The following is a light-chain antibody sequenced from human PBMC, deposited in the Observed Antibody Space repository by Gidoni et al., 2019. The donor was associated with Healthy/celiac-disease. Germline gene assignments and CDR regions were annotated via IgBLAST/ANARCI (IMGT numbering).Light chain of an antibody. CDR2: DVS. Sequence: QSALTQPGPVSGSPGQAITISCTGTSSDVGGYNYVSWYQQHPGKAPKLMIYDVSNRPSGVSNRFSGSKSGNTASLTISGLQAEDEADYYCSSYTSSSTYVFGTGTKVTVL. V-gene: IGLV2-14*03. CDR1: SSDVGGYNY. CDR3: SSYTSSSTYV. J-gene: IGLJ1*01.